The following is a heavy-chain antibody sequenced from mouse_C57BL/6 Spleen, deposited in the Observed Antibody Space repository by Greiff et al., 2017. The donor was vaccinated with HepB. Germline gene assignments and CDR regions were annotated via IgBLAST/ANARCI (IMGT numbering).Heavy chain of an antibody. CDR1: GFTFSSYA. V-gene: IGHV5-9-1*02. Sequence: EVHLVESGEGLVKPGGSLKLSCAASGFTFSSYAMSWVRRTPEKRLEWVAYISSGGDYIYYADTVKGRFTISRDNARNTLYLQMSSLKSEDTAMYYCTRDGYYRFAYWGQGTLVTVSA. D-gene: IGHD2-3*01. CDR2: ISSGGDYI. CDR3: TRDGYYRFAY. J-gene: IGHJ3*01.